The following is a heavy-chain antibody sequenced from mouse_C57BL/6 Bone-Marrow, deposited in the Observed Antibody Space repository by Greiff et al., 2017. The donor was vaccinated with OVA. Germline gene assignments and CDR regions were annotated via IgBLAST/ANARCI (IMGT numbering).Heavy chain of an antibody. CDR1: GYTYTSYW. J-gene: IGHJ1*03. CDR2: IYPGSGST. D-gene: IGHD1-1*01. V-gene: IGHV1-55*01. Sequence: VQLKQPGAELVKPGASVKMSCKASGYTYTSYWITWVKQRPGQGLEWIGDIYPGSGSTNYNEKFKSKATLTVDTSSSTAYMQLSSLTSEDSAVYYCARGGLYGSSPNWYFDVWGTGTTVTVSS. CDR3: ARGGLYGSSPNWYFDV.